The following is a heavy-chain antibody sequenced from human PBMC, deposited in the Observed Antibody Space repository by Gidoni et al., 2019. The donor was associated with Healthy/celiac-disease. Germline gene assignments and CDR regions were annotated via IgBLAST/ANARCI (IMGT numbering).Heavy chain of an antibody. D-gene: IGHD5-12*01. CDR3: ARAQSEMATITYY. J-gene: IGHJ4*02. V-gene: IGHV3-48*02. Sequence: EVQLVESGGGLVQPGRSLRLPCAASGFTFSSYSMNWVRQAPGKGLEWVSYISSSSSTIYYADSVKGRFTISRDNAKNSLYLQMNSLRDEDTAVYYCARAQSEMATITYYWGQGTLVTVSS. CDR2: ISSSSSTI. CDR1: GFTFSSYS.